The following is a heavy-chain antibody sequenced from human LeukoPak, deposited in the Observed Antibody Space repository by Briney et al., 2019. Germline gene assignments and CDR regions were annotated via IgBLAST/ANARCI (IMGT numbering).Heavy chain of an antibody. CDR2: IYSGGST. CDR3: ARDRPSGYDVLDY. Sequence: GGSLRLSCAASGFTVSTSYMSWVRQAPGKGLEWVSVIYSGGSTYYADSVKGRFTISRDNSKNTLYLQMNSLRAEDTAVYYCARDRPSGYDVLDYWGQGTLVTVSS. J-gene: IGHJ4*02. CDR1: GFTVSTSY. V-gene: IGHV3-66*01. D-gene: IGHD5-12*01.